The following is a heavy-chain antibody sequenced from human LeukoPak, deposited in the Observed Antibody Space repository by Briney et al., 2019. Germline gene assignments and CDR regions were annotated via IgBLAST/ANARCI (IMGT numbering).Heavy chain of an antibody. V-gene: IGHV4-4*07. J-gene: IGHJ5*02. D-gene: IGHD2-2*02. CDR2: IYTSGST. Sequence: SETPSLTCTVSGGSISSYYWSWIRQPAGKGLEWIGRIYTSGSTNYNPSLKSRVTMSVDTSKNQFSLKLSSVTAADTAVYYCARDIVVVPAAIRANWFDPWGQGTLVTVSS. CDR1: GGSISSYY. CDR3: ARDIVVVPAAIRANWFDP.